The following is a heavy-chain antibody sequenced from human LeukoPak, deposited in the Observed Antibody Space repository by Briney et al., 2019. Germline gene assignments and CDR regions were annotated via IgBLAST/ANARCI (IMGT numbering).Heavy chain of an antibody. V-gene: IGHV1-69*06. D-gene: IGHD3-10*01. Sequence: SVKVSCKASGGTFSSYAISWVRQAPGQGLEWMGGIIPFFGTANYAQKFQGRVTITADKSTSTAYMELSSLRSEDTAVYYCARDGGSTMVRGYYYYYYMDVWGKGTTVTVSS. J-gene: IGHJ6*03. CDR3: ARDGGSTMVRGYYYYYYMDV. CDR1: GGTFSSYA. CDR2: IIPFFGTA.